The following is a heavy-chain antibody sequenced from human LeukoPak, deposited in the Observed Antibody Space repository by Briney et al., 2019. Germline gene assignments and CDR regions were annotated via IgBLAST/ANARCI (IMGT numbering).Heavy chain of an antibody. CDR3: AKHRESYGDSCLDDY. J-gene: IGHJ4*02. CDR1: GFTFSSYA. CDR2: ISGSGGGT. D-gene: IGHD4-17*01. V-gene: IGHV3-23*01. Sequence: GGSLRLSCAASGFTFSSYAMSWVRQAPGKGLEWVSVISGSGGGTYYAGSVKGRFTISRDNSKNTLYLQMNSLRAEDTAVYYCAKHRESYGDSCLDDYWGRGTLVTVSS.